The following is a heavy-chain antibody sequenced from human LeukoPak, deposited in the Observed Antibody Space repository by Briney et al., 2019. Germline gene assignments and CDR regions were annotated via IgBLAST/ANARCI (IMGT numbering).Heavy chain of an antibody. CDR2: VIPIFGTA. Sequence: SAKVSCKASGGTFTSYAISWVRQAPGQGLEWMGGVIPIFGTANYAQKFQGSVTITADESTSTAYMELSSLRSEDTAVYYCAREKGVVVPAAIRWFDPWGQGTLVTGSS. CDR3: AREKGVVVPAAIRWFDP. D-gene: IGHD2-2*01. CDR1: GGTFTSYA. J-gene: IGHJ5*02. V-gene: IGHV1-69*01.